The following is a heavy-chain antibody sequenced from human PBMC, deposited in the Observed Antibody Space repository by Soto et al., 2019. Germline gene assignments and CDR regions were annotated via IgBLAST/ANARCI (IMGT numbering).Heavy chain of an antibody. CDR3: ATSTPYNWNDYAFDI. CDR2: INPSGGST. D-gene: IGHD1-1*01. Sequence: ASVKVSCKASGYTFTSYYMHWVRRAPGQGLEWIGIINPSGGSTSYAQKFQGRVTMTRDTSTSTVYMELSSLRSEDTAVYYCATSTPYNWNDYAFDIWGQGTMVTVS. CDR1: GYTFTSYY. V-gene: IGHV1-46*01. J-gene: IGHJ3*02.